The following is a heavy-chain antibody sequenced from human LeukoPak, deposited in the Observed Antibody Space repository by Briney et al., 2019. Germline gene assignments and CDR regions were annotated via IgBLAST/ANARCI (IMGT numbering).Heavy chain of an antibody. CDR3: ARGQRRAYDILTTRWDRFDY. V-gene: IGHV1-3*01. CDR1: GYTFTSYA. D-gene: IGHD3-9*01. CDR2: INAGNGNT. Sequence: ASVKVSFKASGYTFTSYAMHWVRQAPGQRLEWMGWINAGNGNTKYSQKFQGRVTITRDTSASTAYMELSSLRSEDTAVYYCARGQRRAYDILTTRWDRFDYWGQGTLVTVSS. J-gene: IGHJ4*02.